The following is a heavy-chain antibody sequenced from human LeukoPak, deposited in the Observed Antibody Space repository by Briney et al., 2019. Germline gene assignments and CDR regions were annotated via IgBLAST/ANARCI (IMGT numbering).Heavy chain of an antibody. CDR2: IYYSGST. V-gene: IGHV4-59*01. CDR3: ARDYGDYFDY. D-gene: IGHD4-17*01. J-gene: IGHJ4*02. CDR1: GGSISSYY. Sequence: SETLSLTSTVSGGSISSYYWGWIRQPPGKGREWIGYIYYSGSTNYNPSLKSRVTISVDTSKNQFSLKLSSVTAADTAVYYCARDYGDYFDYWGQGTLVTVSS.